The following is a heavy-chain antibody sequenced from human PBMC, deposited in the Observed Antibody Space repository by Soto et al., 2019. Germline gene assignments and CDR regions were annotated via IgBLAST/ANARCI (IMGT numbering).Heavy chain of an antibody. CDR1: GGTFSSYA. CDR3: ARDGYGGNSNWFDP. CDR2: IIPIFGTA. Sequence: QVQLVQSGAEVKKPGSSVKVSCKASGGTFSSYAISWVRQAPGQGLEWMGGIIPIFGTANYAQKFQGRVTITADESTSTAYMELGSRRSEDTAVYYCARDGYGGNSNWFDPWGQGSLVTVSS. D-gene: IGHD4-17*01. J-gene: IGHJ5*02. V-gene: IGHV1-69*12.